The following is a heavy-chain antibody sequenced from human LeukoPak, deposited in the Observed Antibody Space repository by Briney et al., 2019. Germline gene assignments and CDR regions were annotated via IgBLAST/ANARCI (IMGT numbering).Heavy chain of an antibody. CDR1: GFSFSNYD. Sequence: PGGSLRLSCAASGFSFSNYDMHWVRQAPGKGLEWVAVIWYDGSNKYYADSVKGRFTISRDNSKNTLYLQMNSLRVEDTAVYYCARGDPTVTTKQNLDHWGQGTLVTVSS. V-gene: IGHV3-33*01. J-gene: IGHJ4*02. CDR2: IWYDGSNK. D-gene: IGHD4-17*01. CDR3: ARGDPTVTTKQNLDH.